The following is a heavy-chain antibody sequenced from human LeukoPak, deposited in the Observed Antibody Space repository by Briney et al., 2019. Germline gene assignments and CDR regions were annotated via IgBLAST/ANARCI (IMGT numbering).Heavy chain of an antibody. CDR2: IYGGGST. CDR1: GFTVSSNY. Sequence: GGSLRLSCAASGFTVSSNYMSWVRQAPGKGLEWVSVIYGGGSTYYSASVKGGFTISRDNSKNTLYLQMNSLRAEDTAVYYCARDFGDYWGQGTLVTVSS. J-gene: IGHJ4*02. CDR3: ARDFGDY. V-gene: IGHV3-66*01. D-gene: IGHD3-10*01.